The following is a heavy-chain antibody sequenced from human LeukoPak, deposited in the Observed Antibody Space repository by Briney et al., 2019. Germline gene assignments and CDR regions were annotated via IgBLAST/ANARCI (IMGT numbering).Heavy chain of an antibody. Sequence: GASVKVSFKASGGTFISYAISWVRQAPGQGLEWMGGIIPIFGTANYAQKFQGRVTITADESTSTAYMELSSLRSEDTAVYYCASGVRGVIIPTSFDYWGQGTRVTVAS. CDR2: IIPIFGTA. CDR1: GGTFISYA. CDR3: ASGVRGVIIPTSFDY. J-gene: IGHJ4*02. V-gene: IGHV1-69*13. D-gene: IGHD3-10*01.